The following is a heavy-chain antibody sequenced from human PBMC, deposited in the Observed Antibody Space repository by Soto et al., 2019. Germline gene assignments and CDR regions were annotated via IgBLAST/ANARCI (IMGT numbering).Heavy chain of an antibody. V-gene: IGHV1-18*01. D-gene: IGHD3-9*01. CDR1: GYTFTSYG. Sequence: ASVKVSCKASGYTFTSYGISWVRQAPGQGLEWMGWISAYNGNTNYAQKLQGRVTMTTDTSTSTAYMELTRLRSDDTAVHYPDRVAGYFDSTQNAIDYWGQGNLVNVSS. CDR2: ISAYNGNT. CDR3: DRVAGYFDSTQNAIDY. J-gene: IGHJ4*02.